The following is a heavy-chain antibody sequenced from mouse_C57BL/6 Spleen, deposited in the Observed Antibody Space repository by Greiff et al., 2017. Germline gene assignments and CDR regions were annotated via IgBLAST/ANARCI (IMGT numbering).Heavy chain of an antibody. CDR2: IYPGDGDT. Sequence: VQLQQSGPELVKPGASVKISCKASGYAFSSSWMNWVKQRPGKGLEWIGRIYPGDGDTNYNGKFKGKATLTADKYSSTAYMQLSSLTSEDSAVYFCARGYDGVMDYWGQGTSVTVSS. J-gene: IGHJ4*01. D-gene: IGHD2-2*01. V-gene: IGHV1-82*01. CDR3: ARGYDGVMDY. CDR1: GYAFSSSW.